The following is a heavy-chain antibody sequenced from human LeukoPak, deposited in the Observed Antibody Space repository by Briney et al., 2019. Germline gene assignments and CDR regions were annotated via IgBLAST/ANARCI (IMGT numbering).Heavy chain of an antibody. CDR1: GFTFSSYT. Sequence: GGSLRLSCAASGFTFSSYTMNWVRQAPGKGLEWVSSISSSSNYIYYADSVKGRFTISRDNAKNSLYLQMNSLRPEDSALYFCAKGENDFFPPGVDHWGQGTLVTVSS. CDR3: AKGENDFFPPGVDH. V-gene: IGHV3-21*04. CDR2: ISSSSNYI. J-gene: IGHJ4*02. D-gene: IGHD7-27*01.